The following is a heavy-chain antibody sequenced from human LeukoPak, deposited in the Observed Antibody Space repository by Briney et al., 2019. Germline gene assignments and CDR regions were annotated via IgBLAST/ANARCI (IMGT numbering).Heavy chain of an antibody. D-gene: IGHD2-2*01. CDR3: ARERESSFDY. CDR1: GFIFSNYG. Sequence: QTGGSLRLSCAASGFIFSNYGMHWVRQAPGKGLEWVAFIRYDGSNKHYADSVKGRFTISRDNSKNTLDLQMNSLRAEDTALYYCARERESSFDYWGQGTLVTVSS. J-gene: IGHJ4*02. CDR2: IRYDGSNK. V-gene: IGHV3-30*02.